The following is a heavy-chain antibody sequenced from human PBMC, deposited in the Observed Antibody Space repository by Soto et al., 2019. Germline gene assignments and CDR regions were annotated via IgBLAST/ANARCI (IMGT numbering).Heavy chain of an antibody. CDR3: ARDHLVLRYFDWFSGMDV. CDR2: IYSGGST. V-gene: IGHV3-66*01. D-gene: IGHD3-9*01. Sequence: GGSLRLSCAASGFTVSSNYMSWVRQAPGKGLEWVSVIYSGGSTYYADSVKGRFTISRDNSKNTLYLQMNSLRAEDTAVYYCARDHLVLRYFDWFSGMDVWGQGTTVTVSS. CDR1: GFTVSSNY. J-gene: IGHJ6*02.